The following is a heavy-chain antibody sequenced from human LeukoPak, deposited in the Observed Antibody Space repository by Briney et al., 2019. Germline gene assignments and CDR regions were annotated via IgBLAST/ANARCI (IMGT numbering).Heavy chain of an antibody. J-gene: IGHJ4*02. CDR3: AKDERNWNYNLASQTYD. V-gene: IGHV3-23*01. D-gene: IGHD1-7*01. Sequence: GGSLRLSCAASGFTFSNYAMSWVRQAPGKGLEWVSAISGSGVSTYYADSVKGRFTVSRDNSKNTLYLQMSSLRAEDTAVYYCAKDERNWNYNLASQTYDWGQGTLVTVSS. CDR2: ISGSGVST. CDR1: GFTFSNYA.